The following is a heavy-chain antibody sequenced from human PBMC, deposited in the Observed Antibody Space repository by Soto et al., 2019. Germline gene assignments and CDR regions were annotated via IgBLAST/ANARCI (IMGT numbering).Heavy chain of an antibody. J-gene: IGHJ6*03. D-gene: IGHD6-6*01. CDR3: AKDSGVVRSSSSALRNTYYKMDV. V-gene: IGHV3-30*18. Sequence: QVQLVESGGGVVQPGKSLRLSCAASGFTFTRHGMHWVRQAPGKGLEWVAFISYDGSNNYYVDSVKGRFTISRDNSRNMLYLPMNSLRAEDTAVYYCAKDSGVVRSSSSALRNTYYKMDVWGEGTRVTVSS. CDR1: GFTFTRHG. CDR2: ISYDGSNN.